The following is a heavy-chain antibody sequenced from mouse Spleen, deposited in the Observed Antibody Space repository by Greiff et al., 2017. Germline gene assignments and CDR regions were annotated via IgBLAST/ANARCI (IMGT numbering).Heavy chain of an antibody. J-gene: IGHJ4*01. Sequence: QVQLQQSGAELVKPGASVKLSCKASGYTFTEYTIHWVKQRSGQGLEWIGWFYPGSGSIKYNEKFKDKATLTADKSSSTVYMELSRLTSEDSAVYFCARHEEGSTMITGSYYAMDYWGQGTSVTVSS. V-gene: IGHV1-62-2*01. D-gene: IGHD2-4*01. CDR1: GYTFTEYT. CDR3: ARHEEGSTMITGSYYAMDY. CDR2: FYPGSGSI.